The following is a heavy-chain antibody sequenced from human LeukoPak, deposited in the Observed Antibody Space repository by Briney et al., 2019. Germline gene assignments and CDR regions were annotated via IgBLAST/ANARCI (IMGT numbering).Heavy chain of an antibody. CDR2: IYYSGST. CDR3: ARLGTGYDSSGYSIGWFDP. J-gene: IGHJ5*02. V-gene: IGHV4-39*01. Sequence: SETLSLTCTVSGGSISISTYYWGWIRQPPGKGLEWIGNIYYSGSTYYNPSLKSRVTISVDTSKNQFSLRLSSVTAADTAVYYCARLGTGYDSSGYSIGWFDPWGQGTMVTVSS. CDR1: GGSISISTYY. D-gene: IGHD3-22*01.